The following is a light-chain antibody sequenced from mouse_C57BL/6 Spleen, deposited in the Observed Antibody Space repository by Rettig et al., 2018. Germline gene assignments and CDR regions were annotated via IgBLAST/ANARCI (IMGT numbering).Light chain of an antibody. J-gene: IGKJ4*01. Sequence: VLTQSPAIMSASPGEKVTMTCSASSSVSYMHWFQQKPGTSPKLWIYRTSNLASGVPARFSGSGAGTSYSLTISRMEAEDAATYYCQQRSSSPCTFGSGTKLEIK. CDR2: RTS. CDR1: SSVSY. V-gene: IGKV4-57*01. CDR3: QQRSSSPCT.